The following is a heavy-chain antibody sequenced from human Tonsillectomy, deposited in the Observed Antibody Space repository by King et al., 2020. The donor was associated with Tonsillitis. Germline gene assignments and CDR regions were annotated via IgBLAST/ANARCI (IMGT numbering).Heavy chain of an antibody. Sequence: VQLVQSGAEVKKPGSSVKVSCRTSGGTFSSFPIHWVRQAPGQGLEWMGGITPILRTANYAQKFQGRVTITADESTSTAYMELSSLRSEDTAVYYCARDDDPFDDWGRAPLITAPS. J-gene: IGHJ4*02. V-gene: IGHV1-69*01. CDR2: ITPILRTA. CDR3: ARDDDPFDD. CDR1: GGTFSSFP.